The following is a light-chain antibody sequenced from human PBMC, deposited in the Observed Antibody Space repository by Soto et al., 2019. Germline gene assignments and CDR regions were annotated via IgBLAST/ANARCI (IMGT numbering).Light chain of an antibody. CDR3: AAWDDSLDAAV. J-gene: IGLJ7*01. Sequence: QAVVSQPPSASGTPGQRVTISCSGSSSNIGSNPVTWYLQFPGTAPRLLIYSNDQRPSGVPDRFSGSKSGTSASLAIGLQSEDEADYYCAAWDDSLDAAVFGGGTQLTVL. CDR1: SSNIGSNP. V-gene: IGLV1-44*01. CDR2: SND.